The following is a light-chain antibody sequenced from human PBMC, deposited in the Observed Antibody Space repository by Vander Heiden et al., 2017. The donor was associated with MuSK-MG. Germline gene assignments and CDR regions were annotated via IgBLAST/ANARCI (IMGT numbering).Light chain of an antibody. CDR2: NDD. CDR3: AAWDDTLRGVL. J-gene: IGLJ2*01. Sequence: QYQLTQPQSLAATPGQRVTISCSGNVSNIGINLVTWYQQLPGRAPTMIMYNDDQRPSGVPDRFSGSKSGTSVALAISDLQSEDEADYQCAAWDDTLRGVLFGGGTTLTVL. CDR1: VSNIGINL. V-gene: IGLV1-44*01.